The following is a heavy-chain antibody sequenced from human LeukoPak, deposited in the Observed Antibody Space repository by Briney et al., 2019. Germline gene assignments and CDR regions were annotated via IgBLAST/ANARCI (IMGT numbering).Heavy chain of an antibody. Sequence: GGSLRLSCVASGFSFSSYVMNWVRQAPGKGLEWVASINSGSSYVSYADSVKGRFTISRDNAKNSLYLQMNSLRVEDTAVYYCTRRTASDYWGQESLVTVSS. CDR1: GFSFSSYV. V-gene: IGHV3-21*01. D-gene: IGHD5-18*01. J-gene: IGHJ4*02. CDR3: TRRTASDY. CDR2: INSGSSYV.